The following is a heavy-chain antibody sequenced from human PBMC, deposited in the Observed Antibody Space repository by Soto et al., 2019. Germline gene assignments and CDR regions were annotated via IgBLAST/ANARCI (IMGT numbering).Heavy chain of an antibody. V-gene: IGHV3-48*01. CDR1: AFTFSTYN. D-gene: IGHD6-13*01. Sequence: EVQLVESGGGLVQPGGSLRLSCVASAFTFSTYNMNWVRQAPGKGLEWVSYISSSSSTRYYVGSLRGRFTISRDNAKNSLYLQMNSLRAEDTAVYYCARAPGATPGREDWNYSYMDVWGKGTTVTVSS. CDR2: ISSSSSTR. J-gene: IGHJ6*03. CDR3: ARAPGATPGREDWNYSYMDV.